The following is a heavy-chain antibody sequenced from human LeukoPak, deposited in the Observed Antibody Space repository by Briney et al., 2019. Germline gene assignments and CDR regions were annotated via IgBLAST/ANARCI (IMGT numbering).Heavy chain of an antibody. V-gene: IGHV3-7*01. J-gene: IGHJ4*02. CDR2: MNIDGSEK. CDR1: GFPLISFW. Sequence: GGALQLSCAAPGFPLISFWMGWGRPTPGEGLGGGVNMNIDGSEKYYADSVKGRFSISRDNARNSVYLQMNSLRVDDTAVYYCARDPVEWELLLDYWGQGTLVTVSS. CDR3: ARDPVEWELLLDY. D-gene: IGHD1-26*01.